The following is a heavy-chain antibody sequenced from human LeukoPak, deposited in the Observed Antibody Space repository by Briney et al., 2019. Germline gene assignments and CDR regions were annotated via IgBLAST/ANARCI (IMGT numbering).Heavy chain of an antibody. CDR1: GFSLSTSGMC. D-gene: IGHD4-17*01. J-gene: IGHJ4*02. CDR3: ARIGTTVTSLRY. Sequence: SGPALVKPTQTLTLTCTFSGFSLSTSGMCVSWIRQPPGKALEWLARIDWDDDKYYSTSMKTRLTISKDTPKNQVVLTMTNMDPVDTATYYCARIGTTVTSLRYWGQGSLVTVSS. CDR2: IDWDDDK. V-gene: IGHV2-70*11.